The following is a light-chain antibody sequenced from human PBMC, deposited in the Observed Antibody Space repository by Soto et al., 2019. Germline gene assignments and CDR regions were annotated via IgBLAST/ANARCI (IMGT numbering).Light chain of an antibody. Sequence: EIVMTQSPATLSVSPGEIATLSCRASQSINSKLAWYQQKPGQAPRLLICGASIRATGIPARFSGSGSGTEFTLTISSLQSEDLAVYYCQEYNHWHPITFGGGTKVEIK. CDR3: QEYNHWHPIT. CDR2: GAS. J-gene: IGKJ4*01. CDR1: QSINSK. V-gene: IGKV3-15*01.